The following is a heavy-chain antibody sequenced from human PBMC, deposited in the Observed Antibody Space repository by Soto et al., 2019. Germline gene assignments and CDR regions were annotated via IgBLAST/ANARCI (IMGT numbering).Heavy chain of an antibody. J-gene: IGHJ4*02. D-gene: IGHD6-13*01. V-gene: IGHV3-33*01. Sequence: PGGSLRLSCAASGSTSSSYGMHWVRQAPGKGLEWVAVIWYDGSNKYYADSVKGRFTISRDNSKNTLYLQMNSLRAEDTAVYYCARDQSRSSSWHRPLDYLGQGTLVTVSS. CDR1: GSTSSSYG. CDR2: IWYDGSNK. CDR3: ARDQSRSSSWHRPLDY.